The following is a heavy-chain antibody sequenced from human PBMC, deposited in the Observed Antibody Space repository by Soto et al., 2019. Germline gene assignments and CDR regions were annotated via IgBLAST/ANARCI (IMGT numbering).Heavy chain of an antibody. D-gene: IGHD2-15*01. CDR3: AGVVVARVLLYGMDV. V-gene: IGHV4-59*01. CDR1: GGSISSYY. Sequence: QVQLQESGPGLVKPSETLSLTCTVSGGSISSYYWSWIRQPPGKGLEWIGYIYYSGSTNYNPSLKSRVTNSVDTSKNQCSLKLSSVTAADTAVYYCAGVVVARVLLYGMDVWGQGTTVNVSS. J-gene: IGHJ6*02. CDR2: IYYSGST.